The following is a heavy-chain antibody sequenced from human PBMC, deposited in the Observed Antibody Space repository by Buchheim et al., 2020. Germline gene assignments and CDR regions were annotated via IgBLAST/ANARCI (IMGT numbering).Heavy chain of an antibody. J-gene: IGHJ4*02. V-gene: IGHV4-4*02. CDR3: ARSQPPPGGYCFDC. CDR1: GDSISSSHW. CDR2: MYHSGST. Sequence: QVQLQESGPGLVKPSETLSLTCAVSGDSISSSHWWSWVRQPPGKGLEWIGEMYHSGSTNYNPSLESRVTMSVAKSKNQFSLKLTSVAAADTAVYYCARSQPPPGGYCFDCWGQGTL. D-gene: IGHD3-22*01.